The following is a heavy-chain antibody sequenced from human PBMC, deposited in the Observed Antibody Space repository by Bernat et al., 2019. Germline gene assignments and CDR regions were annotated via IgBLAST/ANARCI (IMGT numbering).Heavy chain of an antibody. CDR3: ARDRTVGANALDY. V-gene: IGHV3-30*03. CDR1: GFTFSNYG. D-gene: IGHD1-26*01. CDR2: KSYDGNDK. Sequence: QVQLVESGGGVVLPGRSLTLSCATSGFTFSNYGMHWVRQAPGKGLEWVAFKSYDGNDKYYADAVKGRITISRENSNNTVILQMNSLRGEDTAVYFCARDRTVGANALDYWGQGTLVTISS. J-gene: IGHJ4*02.